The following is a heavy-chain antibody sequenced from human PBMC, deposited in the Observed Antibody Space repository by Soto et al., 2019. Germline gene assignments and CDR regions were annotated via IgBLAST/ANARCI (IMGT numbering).Heavy chain of an antibody. Sequence: ASVKVSCKASGYTFTGYYMHWVRQAPGQGLEWMGWINPNSGGTNYAQKFQGRVTMTTDTSTSTAYMELRRLRSDDTAVYYCARDPGGAAAGTWNVWGKGTTVTVSS. D-gene: IGHD6-13*01. CDR1: GYTFTGYY. CDR2: INPNSGGT. V-gene: IGHV1-2*02. J-gene: IGHJ6*04. CDR3: ARDPGGAAAGTWNV.